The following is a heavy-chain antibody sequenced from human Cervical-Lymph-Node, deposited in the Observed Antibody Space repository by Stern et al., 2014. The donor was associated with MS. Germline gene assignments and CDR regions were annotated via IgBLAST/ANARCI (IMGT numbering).Heavy chain of an antibody. CDR2: IIPIFGTA. Sequence: VQLVQSGAEVKKPGSSVKVSCKASGGTFSSYAISWVRQAPGQGLEWMGGIIPIFGTAHYAQQFQGRVTIAAEEYTRPAYMESSSLRSEDTAVYYCARGELKEGLVRGMDVWGQGTTVTVSS. CDR3: ARGELKEGLVRGMDV. D-gene: IGHD1-26*01. V-gene: IGHV1-69*01. CDR1: GGTFSSYA. J-gene: IGHJ6*02.